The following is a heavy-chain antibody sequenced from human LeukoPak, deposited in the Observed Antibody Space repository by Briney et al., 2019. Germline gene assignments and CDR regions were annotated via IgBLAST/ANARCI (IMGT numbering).Heavy chain of an antibody. CDR1: GFTFSAYS. D-gene: IGHD3-10*01. CDR2: INPSSSYL. CDR3: ARRYYGPPAFDI. J-gene: IGHJ3*02. V-gene: IGHV3-21*01. Sequence: PGGSLRLSCAASGFTFSAYSMNWVRQAPGKGLEWVSSINPSSSYLYHADSVKGRFAISRDNAKNSLYLQMNSLRAEDTAVYYCARRYYGPPAFDIWGQGTMVTVSS.